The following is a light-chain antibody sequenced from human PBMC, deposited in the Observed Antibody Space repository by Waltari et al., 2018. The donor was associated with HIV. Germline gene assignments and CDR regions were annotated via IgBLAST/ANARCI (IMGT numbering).Light chain of an antibody. J-gene: IGLJ3*02. CDR3: SSYGGGNTVL. CDR1: SSDVGRFKY. CDR2: DVT. Sequence: QSALTQPPSASGSPGQSVTIPCTRTSSDVGRFKYVSWYQQHPGKAPKRMIYDVTKWPSGVPDRVSGSKSGNTASLTVSGLQAEDEADYYCSSYGGGNTVLFGGGTRLTVL. V-gene: IGLV2-8*01.